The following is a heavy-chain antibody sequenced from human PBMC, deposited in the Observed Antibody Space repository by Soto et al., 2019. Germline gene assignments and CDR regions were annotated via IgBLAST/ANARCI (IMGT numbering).Heavy chain of an antibody. CDR2: INHSGST. D-gene: IGHD2-2*01. CDR1: GGSFSGYY. V-gene: IGHV4-34*01. J-gene: IGHJ5*02. CDR3: ARGRGSRDIVVVPAAPRGWFDP. Sequence: SETLSLTCAVYGGSFSGYYWSWIRQPPGKGLEWIGEINHSGSTNYNPSLKSRVTISVDTSKNQFSLKLSSVTAADTAVYYCARGRGSRDIVVVPAAPRGWFDPWGQGTLVTVSS.